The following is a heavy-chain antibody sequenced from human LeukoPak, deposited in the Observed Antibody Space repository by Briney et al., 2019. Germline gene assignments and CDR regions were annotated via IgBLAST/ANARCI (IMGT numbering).Heavy chain of an antibody. D-gene: IGHD3-10*01. CDR2: IITIFGTE. Sequence: SVQVSCKASGGTFSSYAISWVRQAPGKGREWMGGIITIFGTENFAQKFQGRVSITADESTSTACMELRSLRSEDTAVYYCARDQSYGSGTDFDYRGQGTLVTVSS. CDR3: ARDQSYGSGTDFDY. J-gene: IGHJ4*02. V-gene: IGHV1-69*13. CDR1: GGTFSSYA.